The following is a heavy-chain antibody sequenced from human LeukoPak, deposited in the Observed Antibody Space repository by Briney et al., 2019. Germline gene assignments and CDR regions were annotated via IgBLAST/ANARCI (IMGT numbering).Heavy chain of an antibody. CDR2: IYYSGST. V-gene: IGHV4-59*01. Sequence: SETLSLTCTVSGGSISSYYWSWIRQPPGKGLEWIGYIYYSGSTNYNPSLKSRVTISVDTSKNQFSLKLSPVTAADTAVYYCARGVQGSSWSYYYYYYGMDVWGQGTTVTVSS. D-gene: IGHD6-13*01. CDR1: GGSISSYY. J-gene: IGHJ6*02. CDR3: ARGVQGSSWSYYYYYYGMDV.